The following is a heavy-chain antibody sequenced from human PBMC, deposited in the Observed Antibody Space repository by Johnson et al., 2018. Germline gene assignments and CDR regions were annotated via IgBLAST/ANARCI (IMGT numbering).Heavy chain of an antibody. J-gene: IGHJ4*02. Sequence: QVQLVQSGPEVKKPGASVRVSCKASGYTFTSYYIHWVRQAPGQGFEWMGIIDPSGGSTTYAQVFQGRVAMTRDTSTTTVYMEMSSLRSEDTAVYYCARNLEDIATREDYFDYWGQGTLVTVSS. CDR1: GYTFTSYY. CDR2: IDPSGGST. CDR3: ARNLEDIATREDYFDY. D-gene: IGHD5-12*01. V-gene: IGHV1-46*01.